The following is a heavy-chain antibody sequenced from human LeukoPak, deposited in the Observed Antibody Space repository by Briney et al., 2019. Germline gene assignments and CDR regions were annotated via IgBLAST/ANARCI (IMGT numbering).Heavy chain of an antibody. CDR1: GFTLNSYL. CDR3: ARSNPNRNALDL. CDR2: IKKDGSEE. J-gene: IGHJ3*01. Sequence: GGSLRLSCAASGFTLNSYLMSWVRQAPGRGLEWVANIKKDGSEENYLDSVKGRFTVSRDNAKDSLYLQMNSLRGEDTAVYYCARSNPNRNALDLWGQGTMVTISS. V-gene: IGHV3-7*01. D-gene: IGHD1-14*01.